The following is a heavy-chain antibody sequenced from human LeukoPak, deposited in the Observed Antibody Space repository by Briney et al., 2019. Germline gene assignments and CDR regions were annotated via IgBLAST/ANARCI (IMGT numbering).Heavy chain of an antibody. CDR1: GGSFSGYY. Sequence: PSETLSLTCAVNGGSFSGYYWSWIRQPPGKGLEWIGEINHSGSTNYNPSLKGRVTISVDTSKNQFSLKLSSVTAADTAVYYCARILTGYYHDYWGQGTLVTVSS. J-gene: IGHJ4*02. CDR2: INHSGST. CDR3: ARILTGYYHDY. V-gene: IGHV4-34*01. D-gene: IGHD3-9*01.